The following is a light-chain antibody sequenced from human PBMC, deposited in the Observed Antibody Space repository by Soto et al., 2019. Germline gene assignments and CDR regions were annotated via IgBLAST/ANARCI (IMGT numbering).Light chain of an antibody. CDR2: DVS. CDR3: SSYTSSSISYV. J-gene: IGLJ1*01. Sequence: QSVLTQPDLVSVSPGQPRTISCTRTSSDVGGYNYVSWYQQHPGKAPKLMIYDVSNRPSGVSNRFSGSKSGNTASLTISGLQAEDEADYYYSSYTSSSISYVFGTGTKVTVL. CDR1: SSDVGGYNY. V-gene: IGLV2-14*01.